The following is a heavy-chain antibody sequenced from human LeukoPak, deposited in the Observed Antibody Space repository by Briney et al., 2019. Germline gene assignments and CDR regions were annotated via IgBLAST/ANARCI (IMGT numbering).Heavy chain of an antibody. CDR3: ARDGSFWSAIPLYAFDI. D-gene: IGHD3-3*01. CDR2: ISSSSSYI. V-gene: IGHV3-21*01. Sequence: GGSLRLSCAASGFTFSSYSMNWVRQAPGKGLEWVSSISSSSSYIYHADSVKGRFTISRDNAKNSLYLQMNSLRAEDTAVYYCARDGSFWSAIPLYAFDIWGQGTMVTVSS. CDR1: GFTFSSYS. J-gene: IGHJ3*02.